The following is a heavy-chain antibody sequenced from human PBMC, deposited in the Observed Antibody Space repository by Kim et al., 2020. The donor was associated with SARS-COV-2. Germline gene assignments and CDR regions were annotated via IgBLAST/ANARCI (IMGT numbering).Heavy chain of an antibody. V-gene: IGHV1-18*01. CDR2: ISAYNGNT. D-gene: IGHD6-19*01. J-gene: IGHJ6*02. Sequence: ASVKVSCKASGYTFTSYGISWVRQAPGQGLEWMGWISAYNGNTNYAQKLQGRVTMTTDTSTSTAYMELRSLRSDDTAVYYCARLEDTAVAGTRWIYYGMDVWGQGTTVTVSS. CDR1: GYTFTSYG. CDR3: ARLEDTAVAGTRWIYYGMDV.